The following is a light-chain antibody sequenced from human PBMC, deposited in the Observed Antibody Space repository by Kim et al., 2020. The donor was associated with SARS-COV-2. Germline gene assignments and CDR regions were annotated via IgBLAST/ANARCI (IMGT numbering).Light chain of an antibody. CDR1: QNVSSSY. CDR3: QHFGGSLT. CDR2: GAS. Sequence: LSPGETAILSCRASQNVSSSYLAGYQQKPGQAPRLLIYGASIRAIGIPHRFSGGGSGTDFTLAISGLEPEDFAVYFCQHFGGSLTFGGGTKVDIK. J-gene: IGKJ4*01. V-gene: IGKV3-20*01.